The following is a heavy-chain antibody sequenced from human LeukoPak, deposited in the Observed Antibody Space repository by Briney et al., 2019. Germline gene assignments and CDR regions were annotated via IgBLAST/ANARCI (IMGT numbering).Heavy chain of an antibody. V-gene: IGHV3-23*01. D-gene: IGHD6-13*01. CDR2: ISGSGGST. J-gene: IGHJ6*03. CDR3: AKDIAVYYYMDV. CDR1: GFTFSSYG. Sequence: GGSLRLSCAASGFTFSSYGMSWVRQAPGKGLEWVSAISGSGGSTYYADSVKGRFTISRDNSKNTLYLQMNSLRAEDTAVYYCAKDIAVYYYMDVWGKGTTVTISS.